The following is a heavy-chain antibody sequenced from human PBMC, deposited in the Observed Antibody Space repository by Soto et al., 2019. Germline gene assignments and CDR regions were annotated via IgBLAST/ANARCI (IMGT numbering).Heavy chain of an antibody. D-gene: IGHD5-12*01. CDR2: ISSSSIYT. Sequence: QVQLVESGGGLVKPGGSLRLSCTASGFTFSDYYMSWIRQAPGKGLEWVSYISSSSIYTNYAGSVRGRFTISRDNAENSLYLQMNSLRAEDTAVYYCARSRRDISYYSYYGMDVWGQGTTVTVS. CDR3: ARSRRDISYYSYYGMDV. V-gene: IGHV3-11*05. J-gene: IGHJ6*02. CDR1: GFTFSDYY.